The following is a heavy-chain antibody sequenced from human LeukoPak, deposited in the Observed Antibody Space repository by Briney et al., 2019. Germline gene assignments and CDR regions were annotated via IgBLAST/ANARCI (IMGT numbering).Heavy chain of an antibody. CDR1: GYTFTIYY. CDR3: ARTYSSSDEFDY. CDR2: INPSGGST. J-gene: IGHJ4*02. V-gene: IGHV1-46*01. D-gene: IGHD6-13*01. Sequence: RASVKVSCKASGYTFTIYYIHWVRQAPGQGLEWMGIINPSGGSTTYAQKFQGRVAMTRDTSTSRVYMEVSSLRSEDTAVYYCARTYSSSDEFDYWGQGTLVTVSS.